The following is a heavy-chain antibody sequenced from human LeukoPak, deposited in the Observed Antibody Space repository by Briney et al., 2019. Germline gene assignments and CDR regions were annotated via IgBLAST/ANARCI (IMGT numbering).Heavy chain of an antibody. V-gene: IGHV3-23*01. CDR2: ISGSGGST. J-gene: IGHJ4*02. Sequence: LSGGSLRLSCAASGFTFSSYAMSWVRQAPGKGLEWVSAISGSGGSTYYADSVKGRFTISRDNSKNTLYLQMNSLRAEDTAVYYCGKRPGILTGPFDYWGQGTLVTVSS. D-gene: IGHD3-9*01. CDR3: GKRPGILTGPFDY. CDR1: GFTFSSYA.